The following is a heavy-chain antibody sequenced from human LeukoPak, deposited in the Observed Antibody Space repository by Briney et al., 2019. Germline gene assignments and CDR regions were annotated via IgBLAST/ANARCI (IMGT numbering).Heavy chain of an antibody. CDR3: AKVGSTSCYGLCYYYYMDV. CDR1: GFTFSNYW. D-gene: IGHD2-2*01. Sequence: GGSLRLSCAASGFTFSNYWMSWVRQAPGKGLEWVSLISSSSYIYYADSVKGRFTISRDNAKNSLYLQMNSLRAEDTAVYYCAKVGSTSCYGLCYYYYMDVWGKGTTVTISS. V-gene: IGHV3-21*01. J-gene: IGHJ6*03. CDR2: ISSSSYI.